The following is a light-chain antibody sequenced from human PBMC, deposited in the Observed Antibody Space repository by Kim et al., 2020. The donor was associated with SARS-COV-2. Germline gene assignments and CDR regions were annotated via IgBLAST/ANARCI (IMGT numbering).Light chain of an antibody. CDR3: QQFSGYRLT. V-gene: IGKV1-9*01. CDR1: QGISSY. CDR2: DAS. J-gene: IGKJ4*01. Sequence: ASVGDRVTITCRASQGISSYLAWYQQQPGKAPKLLIYDASTLQSGVPSRFRGSGSGTDFTLTISSLQPEDFATYYCQQFSGYRLTFGGGTKVDIK.